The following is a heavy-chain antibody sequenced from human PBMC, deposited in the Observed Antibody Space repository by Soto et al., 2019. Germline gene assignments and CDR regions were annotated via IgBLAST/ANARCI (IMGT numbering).Heavy chain of an antibody. V-gene: IGHV3-23*01. CDR1: GFTFTSYA. J-gene: IGHJ4*02. D-gene: IGHD3-9*01. CDR2: ITGGGDNT. CDR3: TKDGGSRDWLTVN. Sequence: EVQLLESGGDLVQPGGSLRLSCAASGFTFTSYAMSWIRQAPGKGLEWVSAITGGGDNTYYADSVKGRFTISRDNSKNTLSLQMNSLRAEDTAFYYWTKDGGSRDWLTVNWGQGTLVTVSS.